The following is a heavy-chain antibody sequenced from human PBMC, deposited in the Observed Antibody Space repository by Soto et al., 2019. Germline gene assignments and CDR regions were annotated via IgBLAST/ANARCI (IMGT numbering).Heavy chain of an antibody. CDR1: GYTFTSYD. Sequence: VSCKASGYTFTSYDINWVRQATGQGLEWMGWMNPNSGNTGYAQKFQGRVTMTRNTSISTAYMELSSLRSEDTAVYYCALGDSSGYYLFDYWGQGTLVTVSS. CDR2: MNPNSGNT. J-gene: IGHJ4*02. CDR3: ALGDSSGYYLFDY. D-gene: IGHD3-22*01. V-gene: IGHV1-8*01.